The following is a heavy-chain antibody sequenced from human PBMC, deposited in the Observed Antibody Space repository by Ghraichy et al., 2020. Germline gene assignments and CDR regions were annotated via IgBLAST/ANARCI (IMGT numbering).Heavy chain of an antibody. D-gene: IGHD1-1*01. J-gene: IGHJ6*02. CDR2: IYSASDGGSA. V-gene: IGHV3-53*05. CDR1: GFTVSSDH. Sequence: LSLTCAASGFTVSSDHMSWVRQAPGKGLEWVSVIYSASDGGSAHYTDSVKGRFTISRDNSKNTLFLQMNSLTTADTAIYFCARDPGLTNGMDVWGQGTTVAVSS. CDR3: ARDPGLTNGMDV.